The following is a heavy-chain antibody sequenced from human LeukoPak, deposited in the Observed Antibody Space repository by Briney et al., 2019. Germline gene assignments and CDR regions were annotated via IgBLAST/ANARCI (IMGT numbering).Heavy chain of an antibody. V-gene: IGHV1-46*01. CDR2: INPSGGST. J-gene: IGHJ6*03. CDR1: GYTFTSYY. Sequence: ASVKVSCKASGYTFTSYYMHWVPQAPGQGLEWMGIINPSGGSTSYAQKFQGRVTMTRDTSTSTVYMELSSLRSEDTAVYYCARVPQDYYMDVWGKGTTVTVSS. CDR3: ARVPQDYYMDV.